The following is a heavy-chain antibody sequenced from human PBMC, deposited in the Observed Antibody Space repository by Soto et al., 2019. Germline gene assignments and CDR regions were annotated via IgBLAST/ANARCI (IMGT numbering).Heavy chain of an antibody. V-gene: IGHV4-30-2*01. CDR2: IYYSGTT. CDR3: ARGHYYYGMDV. Sequence: SETLSLTCTVSNGSVSSGTYSWSWVRQPPGKGLEWIGYIYYSGTTYYPPSLKSRLTMPMDRANDHFSLNLTSVTAADTAVYFCARGHYYYGMDVWGQGITVTVSS. CDR1: NGSVSSGTYS. J-gene: IGHJ6*02.